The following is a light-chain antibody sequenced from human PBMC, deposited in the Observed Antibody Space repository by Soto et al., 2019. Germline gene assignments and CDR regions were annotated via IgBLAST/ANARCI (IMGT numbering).Light chain of an antibody. J-gene: IGKJ1*01. Sequence: EIVMTQSPATLSVSPGGKATLSFRGRQRVSSNLAWYQQKPGQAPRLLIYGASTRATGIPARFSGSGSGTEFTLTISSLQSEDFAVYYCQQYNNWPETFGQGTKV. CDR1: QRVSSN. CDR3: QQYNNWPET. V-gene: IGKV3-15*01. CDR2: GAS.